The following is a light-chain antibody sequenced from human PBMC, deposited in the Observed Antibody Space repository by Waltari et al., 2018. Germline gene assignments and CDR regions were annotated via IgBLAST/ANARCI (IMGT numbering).Light chain of an antibody. V-gene: IGKV3-20*01. CDR2: DAS. J-gene: IGKJ1*01. Sequence: EIVLTQSPGTLSLSPGEGATLSCRASQSVSRSLAWYQQQPGQAPRLLIYDASTRATGIPDRFSGSGSGTDFSLTISRLEPEDFAVYYCQKYVSLPATFGQGTTVEIK. CDR3: QKYVSLPAT. CDR1: QSVSRS.